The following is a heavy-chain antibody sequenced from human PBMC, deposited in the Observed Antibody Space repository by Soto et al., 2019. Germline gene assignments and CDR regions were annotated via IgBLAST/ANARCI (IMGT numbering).Heavy chain of an antibody. CDR2: ISRSSSYT. J-gene: IGHJ4*02. D-gene: IGHD3-9*01. CDR1: GFTFSSYS. V-gene: IGHV3-21*04. CDR3: AKDRHPDGIWTFDY. Sequence: GGSLRLSCAASGFTFSSYSMNWVRQAPGKGLEWVSGISRSSSYTYYTDSVKGRFTISRDNSKNFLFLQMNNLRVEDTALYYCAKDRHPDGIWTFDYWGQGAPITVSS.